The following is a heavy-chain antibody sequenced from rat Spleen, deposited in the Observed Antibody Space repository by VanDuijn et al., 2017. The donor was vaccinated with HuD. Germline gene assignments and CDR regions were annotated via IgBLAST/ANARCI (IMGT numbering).Heavy chain of an antibody. J-gene: IGHJ4*01. D-gene: IGHD1-11*01. Sequence: EVQLQESGPGLVKTSQSLSLTCSVTGYSITSNYWGWIRKFPGNKMEWIGHISYSGSTSYNPSLKSRISITRDTSKNQFFLHFNSVTTEDTATYYCARWGYGGYSELDYMDAWGQGASVTVSS. CDR2: ISYSGST. CDR1: GYSITSNY. CDR3: ARWGYGGYSELDYMDA. V-gene: IGHV3-1*01.